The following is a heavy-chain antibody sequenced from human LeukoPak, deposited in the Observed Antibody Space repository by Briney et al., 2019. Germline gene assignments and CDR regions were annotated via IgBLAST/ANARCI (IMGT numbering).Heavy chain of an antibody. J-gene: IGHJ6*02. V-gene: IGHV4-34*01. CDR3: ARGLTQTYYYGMDV. Sequence: SETLSLTCAVCSGSFSGYYWSWIRQPPGKGLEWIGEINHSGSTNYNPSLKSRVTISVDTSKNQFSLKLSSVTAADTDVYYCARGLTQTYYYGMDVWGQGTTVTVSS. CDR1: SGSFSGYY. CDR2: INHSGST.